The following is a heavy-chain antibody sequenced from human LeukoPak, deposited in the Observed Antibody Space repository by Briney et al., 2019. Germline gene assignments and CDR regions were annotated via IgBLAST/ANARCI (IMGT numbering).Heavy chain of an antibody. Sequence: ASVKVSCKASGYTFTSYYMHWVRQAPGQGLNWMGIINPSGGSTSYAQKFQGRVTMTRDTSTSTVYMELSSLRSEDTAVYYCASHSSGWYRLQHWGQGTLVTVSS. D-gene: IGHD6-19*01. V-gene: IGHV1-46*01. CDR3: ASHSSGWYRLQH. CDR1: GYTFTSYY. J-gene: IGHJ1*01. CDR2: INPSGGST.